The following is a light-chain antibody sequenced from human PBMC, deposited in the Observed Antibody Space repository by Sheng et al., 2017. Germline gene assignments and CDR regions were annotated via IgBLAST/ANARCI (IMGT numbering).Light chain of an antibody. CDR2: DDS. CDR1: NIGSKS. J-gene: IGLJ1*01. CDR3: QVWDSNDDPYV. Sequence: SYVLTQPPSVPVAPGKTARITCGGNNIGSKSVHWYQQKPGQAPVLVVYDDSDRPSGIPDRFSGSNSGNTATLTISGVEAGDEADYYCQVWDSNDDPYVFGTGTKVTVL. V-gene: IGLV3-21*03.